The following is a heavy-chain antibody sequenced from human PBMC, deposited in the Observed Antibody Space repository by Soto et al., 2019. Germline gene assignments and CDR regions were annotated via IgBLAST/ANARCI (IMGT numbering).Heavy chain of an antibody. CDR2: IYHSGTT. D-gene: IGHD3-16*01. J-gene: IGHJ5*02. CDR3: ARDKANVGGYNQFDP. Sequence: PSETLSLTCAVSGASIRGSKWWRWVRQPPGKGLEWIGDIYHSGTTNYNPSLKSRATMSVDKSKNQFSLNLTSVTAADTAVYYCARDKANVGGYNQFDPWGPGTLVTVSS. CDR1: GASIRGSKW. V-gene: IGHV4-4*02.